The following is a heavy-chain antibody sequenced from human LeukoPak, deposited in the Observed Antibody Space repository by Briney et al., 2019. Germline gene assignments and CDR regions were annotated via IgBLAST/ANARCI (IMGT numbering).Heavy chain of an antibody. J-gene: IGHJ4*02. D-gene: IGHD3-22*01. Sequence: SVKVSCKAAGFTFTISAMQWVRQARGQRLEWIGWIVVGRGNTNYAQKFQETVTITSDMSTSTAYMELSSLRSEHTAVYYCAADPSYDSSGYYRFDYWGQGTLVTVSS. CDR1: GFTFTISA. V-gene: IGHV1-58*02. CDR3: AADPSYDSSGYYRFDY. CDR2: IVVGRGNT.